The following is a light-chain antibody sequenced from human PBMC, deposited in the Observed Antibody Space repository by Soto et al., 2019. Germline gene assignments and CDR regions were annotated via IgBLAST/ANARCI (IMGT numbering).Light chain of an antibody. CDR3: AAWDDNPNGGV. V-gene: IGLV1-44*01. Sequence: QAVVTQPPSASGTPGLSVTISCSGSSSNIGSNLVNWYQQLPGTAPKLLIYGNDQRASGVPDRFSGSRSGTSASLAISGLQSEDEADYYCAAWDDNPNGGVFGGGTKVTVL. J-gene: IGLJ2*01. CDR2: GND. CDR1: SSNIGSNL.